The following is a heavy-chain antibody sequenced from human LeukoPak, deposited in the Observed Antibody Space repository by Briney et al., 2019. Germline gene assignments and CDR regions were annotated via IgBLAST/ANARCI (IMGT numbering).Heavy chain of an antibody. Sequence: GASVKVSCKASGGTFSSYAISWVRQAPGQGLEWMGRIISILGIANYAQKFQGRVTITADKSTSTAYMELSSLRSEDTAVYYCARDPPVDTARRNYWGQGTLVTVSS. CDR3: ARDPPVDTARRNY. CDR2: IISILGIA. CDR1: GGTFSSYA. D-gene: IGHD5-18*01. J-gene: IGHJ4*02. V-gene: IGHV1-69*04.